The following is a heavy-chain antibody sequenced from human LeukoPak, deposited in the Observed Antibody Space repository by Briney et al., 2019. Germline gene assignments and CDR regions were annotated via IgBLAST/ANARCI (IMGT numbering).Heavy chain of an antibody. D-gene: IGHD5-24*01. V-gene: IGHV4-34*01. CDR1: GGSFSGYY. CDR3: AAGARWLQT. J-gene: IGHJ5*02. CDR2: INHSGST. Sequence: SETLSLTCAVYGGSFSGYYWSWIRQPPGEGLEWIGEINHSGSTNYNPSLKSRVTISVDTSKNQFSLKLSSVTAADTAVYYCAAGARWLQTWGQGTLVTVSS.